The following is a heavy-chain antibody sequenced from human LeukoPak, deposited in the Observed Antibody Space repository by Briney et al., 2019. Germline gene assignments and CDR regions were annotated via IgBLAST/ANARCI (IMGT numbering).Heavy chain of an antibody. CDR3: ARDVYSSSWYVTGAFDI. Sequence: ASVKVPCKASGYTFTSYGISWVRQAPGQGLEWMGWISAYNGNTNYAQKLQGRVTMTTDTSTSTAYKELRSLRSDDTAVYYCARDVYSSSWYVTGAFDIWGQGTMVTVSS. J-gene: IGHJ3*02. CDR2: ISAYNGNT. V-gene: IGHV1-18*01. CDR1: GYTFTSYG. D-gene: IGHD6-13*01.